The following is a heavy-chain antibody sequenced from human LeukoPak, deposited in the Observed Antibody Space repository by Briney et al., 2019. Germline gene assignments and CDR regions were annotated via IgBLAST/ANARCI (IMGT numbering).Heavy chain of an antibody. J-gene: IGHJ3*02. CDR2: IYYSGST. V-gene: IGHV4-39*01. CDR1: GGSISSSSYY. CDR3: ARFGLDYYGSGSYYDDAFDI. Sequence: PSETLSLTCTVSGGSISSSSYYWGWIRQPPGRGLEWIGSIYYSGSTYYNPSLKSRVTISVDPSKNQCSLKLSSVTAADTAVYYCARFGLDYYGSGSYYDDAFDIWGQGTMVTVSS. D-gene: IGHD3-10*01.